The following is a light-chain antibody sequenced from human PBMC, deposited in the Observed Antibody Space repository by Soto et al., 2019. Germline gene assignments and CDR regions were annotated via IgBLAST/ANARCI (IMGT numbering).Light chain of an antibody. Sequence: QSVLTQPASVSGSPGQSITISCTVTSSDVGGYNYVSWYQQHPGKAPKLMIYEVSNRPSGVSNRFSGSKSGNTASLTISGLQAEDEADYYCSSYTSSSTQYVFGTGTKVTVL. CDR3: SSYTSSSTQYV. CDR1: SSDVGGYNY. J-gene: IGLJ1*01. V-gene: IGLV2-14*01. CDR2: EVS.